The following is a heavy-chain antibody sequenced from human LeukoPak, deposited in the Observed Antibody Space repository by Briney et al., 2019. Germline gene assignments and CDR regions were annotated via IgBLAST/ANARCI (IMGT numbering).Heavy chain of an antibody. CDR3: ASDSEYYYDSSGYHDAFDI. D-gene: IGHD3-22*01. CDR2: ISYDGSNK. CDR1: GFTFSSYA. Sequence: PGGSLRLSCAASGFTFSSYAMHWVRQAPGKGLEWVAVISYDGSNKYYADSVKGRFTISRDNSKNTLYLQMNSLRAEDTAVYYCASDSEYYYDSSGYHDAFDIWGQGTMVTVSS. J-gene: IGHJ3*02. V-gene: IGHV3-30*04.